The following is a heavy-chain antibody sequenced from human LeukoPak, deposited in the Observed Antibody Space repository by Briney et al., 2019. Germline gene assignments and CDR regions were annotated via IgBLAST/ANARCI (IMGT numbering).Heavy chain of an antibody. CDR2: ISSSSSYI. J-gene: IGHJ4*02. CDR3: ARDGEEGVVPAAVDFDY. V-gene: IGHV3-21*01. D-gene: IGHD2-2*01. Sequence: KAGGSLRLSCAASGFTFSSYSMNWVRQAPGKGLEWVSSISSSSSYIYYADSVKGRFTISRDNAKNSLYLQMNSLRAEDTAVYYCARDGEEGVVPAAVDFDYWGQGTLVTVSS. CDR1: GFTFSSYS.